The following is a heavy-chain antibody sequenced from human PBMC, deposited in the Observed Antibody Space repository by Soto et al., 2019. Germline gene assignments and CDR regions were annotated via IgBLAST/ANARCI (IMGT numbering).Heavy chain of an antibody. CDR1: GGSISSSSFY. CDR3: ARRNYYGLSNWFDP. D-gene: IGHD3-10*01. V-gene: IGHV4-61*05. CDR2: IYYGGSA. J-gene: IGHJ5*02. Sequence: SETLSLTCTVSGGSISSSSFYWSWIRQPPGKGLEWIGYIYYGGSANYNPSLKSRVTISVDTSKNQFSLKLSSVTAADTAVYYCARRNYYGLSNWFDPWGQGTLVTVSS.